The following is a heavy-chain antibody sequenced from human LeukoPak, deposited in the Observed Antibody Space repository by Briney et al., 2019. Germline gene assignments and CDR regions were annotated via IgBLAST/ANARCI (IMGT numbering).Heavy chain of an antibody. CDR1: GFTFNRYG. Sequence: GGSLRLSCAASGFTFNRYGMGWVRQAPGKGLEWVANIKQDGSEKYYVDSVKGRFTIFRDNAKNSLYLQMNSLRAEDTTVYYCARVRGGSSWYWGQGTLVTVCS. J-gene: IGHJ4*02. D-gene: IGHD6-13*01. V-gene: IGHV3-7*02. CDR3: ARVRGGSSWY. CDR2: IKQDGSEK.